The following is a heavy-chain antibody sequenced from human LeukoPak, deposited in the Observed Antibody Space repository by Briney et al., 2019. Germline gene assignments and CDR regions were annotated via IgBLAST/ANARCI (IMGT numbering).Heavy chain of an antibody. J-gene: IGHJ6*03. CDR2: ISWDGGST. V-gene: IGHV3-43D*04. Sequence: GGSLRLSCAASGFTFDDYAMHWVRQAPGKGLEWVSLISWDGGSTYYADSVKGRFTISRENSKNSLYLQMNSLRAEDTAMSYCARGIRGYCSGGSCAYYYYYYMDVWGKGTTVTVSS. CDR1: GFTFDDYA. CDR3: ARGIRGYCSGGSCAYYYYYYMDV. D-gene: IGHD2-15*01.